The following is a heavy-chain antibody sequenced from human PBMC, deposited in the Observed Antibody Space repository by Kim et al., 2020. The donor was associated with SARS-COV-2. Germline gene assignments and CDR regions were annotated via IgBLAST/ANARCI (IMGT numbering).Heavy chain of an antibody. CDR1: GFTFSSYG. CDR3: AKDPYYYDSSGYYEHPLAHYFDD. D-gene: IGHD3-22*01. J-gene: IGHJ4*02. V-gene: IGHV3-30*18. CDR2: ISYDGSNK. Sequence: GGSLRLSCAASGFTFSSYGMHWVRQAPGKGLEWVAVISYDGSNKYYADSVKGRFTISRDNSKNTLYLQMNSLRAEDTAVYYCAKDPYYYDSSGYYEHPLAHYFDDWGQETLVTVSS.